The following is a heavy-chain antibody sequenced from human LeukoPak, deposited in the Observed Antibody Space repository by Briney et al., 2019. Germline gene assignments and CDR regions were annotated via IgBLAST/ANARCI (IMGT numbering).Heavy chain of an antibody. D-gene: IGHD2-2*01. Sequence: PGGSLRLSCAASGFTFSSYEMNWVRQAPGEGLEWVSYISSSGSSVRYADSVRGRFTISRDNAKNSLYLQMDSLRAEDTAVYYCAREGYCSSTSCPTPDYWGQGTLVTVSS. CDR1: GFTFSSYE. CDR2: ISSSGSSV. J-gene: IGHJ4*02. V-gene: IGHV3-48*03. CDR3: AREGYCSSTSCPTPDY.